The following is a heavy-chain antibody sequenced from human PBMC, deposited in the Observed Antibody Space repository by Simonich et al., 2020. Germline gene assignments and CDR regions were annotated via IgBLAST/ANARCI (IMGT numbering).Heavy chain of an antibody. J-gene: IGHJ4*02. D-gene: IGHD6-13*01. V-gene: IGHV1-18*01. Sequence: QVQLVQSGAEVKKPGASVKVSCKASGYTFPSYGISWVRQAPGKGLEWMGWNSDYNGNTNDAQQHQGRGTMTTDTSTSTAYMELRSLRSDDTAVYYCARDQGGRAAAATDYWGQGTLVTVSS. CDR3: ARDQGGRAAAATDY. CDR2: NSDYNGNT. CDR1: GYTFPSYG.